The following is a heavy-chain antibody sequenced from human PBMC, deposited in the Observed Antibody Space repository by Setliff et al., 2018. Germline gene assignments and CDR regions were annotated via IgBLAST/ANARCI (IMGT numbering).Heavy chain of an antibody. V-gene: IGHV4-59*01. D-gene: IGHD3-22*01. CDR3: ARAVDSSGYFPFWYFDL. CDR1: GGSISGYY. Sequence: KPSETLSLTCTVSGGSISGYYWSWIRQPPGKGLEWIGNIYYTGSPSYSPSLRSRGTISVDTSKNKFSLSLSSVTAADTAVYYCARAVDSSGYFPFWYFDLWGRGTLVTVSS. CDR2: IYYTGSP. J-gene: IGHJ2*01.